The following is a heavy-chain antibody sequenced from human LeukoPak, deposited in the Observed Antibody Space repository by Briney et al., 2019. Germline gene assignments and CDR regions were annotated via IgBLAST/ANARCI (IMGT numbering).Heavy chain of an antibody. CDR2: IYPGDSDT. CDR3: ARLEVATNPYYYYNMDV. D-gene: IGHD5-12*01. CDR1: GYSFTSYW. Sequence: GESLKISCKGSGYSFTSYWIGWVRQMPGKGLEWMGIIYPGDSDTRYSPSFQGQVTISADKSISTAYLQWSSLKASDTAMYYCARLEVATNPYYYYNMDVWGKGTTVTVSS. V-gene: IGHV5-51*01. J-gene: IGHJ6*03.